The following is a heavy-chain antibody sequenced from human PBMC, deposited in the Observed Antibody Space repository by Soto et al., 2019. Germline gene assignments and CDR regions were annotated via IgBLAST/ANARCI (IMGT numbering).Heavy chain of an antibody. CDR2: IYTSGST. V-gene: IGHV4-4*07. CDR3: ARDPGITMVRGPLGGMDV. CDR1: GGSISSYY. J-gene: IGHJ6*02. D-gene: IGHD3-10*01. Sequence: QVQLQESGPGLVKPSETLSLTCTVSGGSISSYYWSWIRQPAGKGLEWIGRIYTSGSTNYNPSLKSRGTMSVDTAKNQFSLKLSSVTAADTAVYYCARDPGITMVRGPLGGMDVWGQGTTVTVSS.